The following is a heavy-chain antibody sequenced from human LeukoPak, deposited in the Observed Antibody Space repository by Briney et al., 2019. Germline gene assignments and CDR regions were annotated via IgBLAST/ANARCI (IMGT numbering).Heavy chain of an antibody. CDR1: GFTVSNNY. CDR3: AREGSGVWDY. Sequence: GGSLRLSCAASGFTVSNNYMSWVRQAPGKGLEWASLIYTGDYTYYADSVKGRFTISRDNAKNSLYLQMNSLRAEDTAVYYCAREGSGVWDYWGQGTLVTVSS. CDR2: IYTGDYT. J-gene: IGHJ4*02. D-gene: IGHD3-10*01. V-gene: IGHV3-53*01.